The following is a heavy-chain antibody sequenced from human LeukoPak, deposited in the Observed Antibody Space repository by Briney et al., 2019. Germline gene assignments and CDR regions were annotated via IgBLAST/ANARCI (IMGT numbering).Heavy chain of an antibody. CDR1: GGSFSCYY. D-gene: IGHD5-18*01. V-gene: IGHV4-34*01. CDR2: INHSGST. Sequence: PSETLSLTCAVYGGSFSCYYWSWIRQPPGKGLEWIGEINHSGSTNYNPSLRSRVTISVDTSKHQFSLKLSSVTAADTAVYYCARGRGLYSYGPRAFDIWGQGTMVTVSS. CDR3: ARGRGLYSYGPRAFDI. J-gene: IGHJ3*02.